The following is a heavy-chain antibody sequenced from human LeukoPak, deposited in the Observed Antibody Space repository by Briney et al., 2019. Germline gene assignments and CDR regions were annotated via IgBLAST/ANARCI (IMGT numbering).Heavy chain of an antibody. CDR1: GFTFRNYW. CDR3: SSGRQLGY. CDR2: IKEDGSEK. D-gene: IGHD6-13*01. Sequence: GRSLRLSCAASGFTFRNYWMTWVRQAPGKGLEWVANIKEDGSEKYYVDSVKGRFTISRDNARNSLYLQMNSLRAEDTAVYYCSSGRQLGYWGQGTLVTVSS. J-gene: IGHJ4*02. V-gene: IGHV3-7*01.